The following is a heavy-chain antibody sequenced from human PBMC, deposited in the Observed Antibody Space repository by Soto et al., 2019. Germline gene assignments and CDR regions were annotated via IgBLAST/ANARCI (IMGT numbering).Heavy chain of an antibody. V-gene: IGHV1-18*01. CDR1: GFTFNNHA. Sequence: GASVKVSCKASGFTFNNHAIHWVRQAPGQRLEWMGWISAYNGNTNYAQKLQGRVTMTTDTSTSTAYMELRSLRSDDTAVYYFSRVHWITMVRGVPKGNWFDPWGQGTLVTVSS. CDR2: ISAYNGNT. CDR3: SRVHWITMVRGVPKGNWFDP. D-gene: IGHD3-10*01. J-gene: IGHJ5*02.